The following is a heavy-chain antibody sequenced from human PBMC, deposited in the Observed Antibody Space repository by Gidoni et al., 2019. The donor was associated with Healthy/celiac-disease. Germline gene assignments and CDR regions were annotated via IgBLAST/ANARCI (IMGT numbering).Heavy chain of an antibody. V-gene: IGHV3-23*01. CDR1: GFTFTSYA. J-gene: IGHJ4*02. CDR2: ISGSGGST. CDR3: AKVNCSGGSCYYFDY. D-gene: IGHD2-15*01. Sequence: EVQLLESGGGLVQPGGSLRLSCAASGFTFTSYAMSWVRQAPGKGLEWVSAISGSGGSTYYADSVKGRFTISRDNSKNTLYLQMNSLRAEDTAVYYCAKVNCSGGSCYYFDYWGQGTLVTVSS.